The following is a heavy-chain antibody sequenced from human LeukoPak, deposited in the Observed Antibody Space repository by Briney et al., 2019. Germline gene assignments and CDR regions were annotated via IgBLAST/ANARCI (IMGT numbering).Heavy chain of an antibody. D-gene: IGHD6-13*01. Sequence: GGSLRLSCAASGFTFSSYSMNWVRQAPGKGLEWVSYISSGSSTIYYADSVKGRFTISRDNAKNSLYLQMNSLRAEDTAVYYCARDQSYSSSWPYYYCGMDVWGQGTTVTVSS. V-gene: IGHV3-48*01. CDR1: GFTFSSYS. J-gene: IGHJ6*02. CDR2: ISSGSSTI. CDR3: ARDQSYSSSWPYYYCGMDV.